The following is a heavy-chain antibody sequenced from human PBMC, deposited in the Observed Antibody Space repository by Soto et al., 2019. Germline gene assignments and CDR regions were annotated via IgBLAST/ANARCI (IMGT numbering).Heavy chain of an antibody. J-gene: IGHJ5*02. CDR3: ARLTLSNYGARWFDP. CDR2: NYYSGST. Sequence: QVQLQESGPGLVKPSQTLSLTCTVSGASISSGGYYWSWIRQHPGKGLEWIGYNYYSGSTYYNPSLKSRVTMSLDTSDNPFSLKLSSVTAADTAVYFCARLTLSNYGARWFDPWGQGTLVTVSS. CDR1: GASISSGGYY. D-gene: IGHD4-4*01. V-gene: IGHV4-31*03.